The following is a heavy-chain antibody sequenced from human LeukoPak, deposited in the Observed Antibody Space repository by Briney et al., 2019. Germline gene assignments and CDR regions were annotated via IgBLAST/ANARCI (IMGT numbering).Heavy chain of an antibody. CDR3: ARRGYFDY. J-gene: IGHJ4*02. CDR2: IYYSGST. CDR1: GGSISNYY. V-gene: IGHV4-59*01. Sequence: SETLSLTCTVSGGSISNYYVSWIRQPPGKGLEWIGFIYYSGSTNYNPSLRSRVTISVDTSKNQFSLKLSTVTEADTAVYYCARRGYFDYWGQGTLVTVSS.